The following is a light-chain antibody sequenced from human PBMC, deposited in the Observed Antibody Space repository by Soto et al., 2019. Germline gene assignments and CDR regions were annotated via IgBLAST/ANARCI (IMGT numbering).Light chain of an antibody. CDR2: AAS. CDR3: QHSYSTHWT. Sequence: DIQMTQSPSSLSASVGDRVTITCRASQSISSYLNWYQQKPGKAPKLLIYAASSLQGGVPSRFGGSGSGTDFTLTISSLQPEDWAHDYYQHSYSTHWTFGQGTKVEIK. CDR1: QSISSY. J-gene: IGKJ1*01. V-gene: IGKV1-39*01.